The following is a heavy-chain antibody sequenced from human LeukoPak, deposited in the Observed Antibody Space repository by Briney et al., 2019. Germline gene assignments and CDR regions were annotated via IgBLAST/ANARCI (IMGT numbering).Heavy chain of an antibody. V-gene: IGHV4-39*07. D-gene: IGHD3-10*01. CDR1: GGSITGSRYY. J-gene: IGHJ3*01. CDR3: ATPSGNAYDV. CDR2: IYYSASI. Sequence: PSETLSLTCTVSGGSITGSRYYWGWIRQPPRKGLEWLGNIYYSASIDHNPSLKSRLTISLDTSKNQFSLKLSSVTAADTAVYYCATPSGNAYDVWGQGTMVTVSS.